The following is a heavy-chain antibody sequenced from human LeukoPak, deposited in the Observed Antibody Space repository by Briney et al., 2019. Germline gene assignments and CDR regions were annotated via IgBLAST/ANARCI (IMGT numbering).Heavy chain of an antibody. Sequence: ASVTVSCKASGGTFSSYAISWVRQAPGQGLEWMGRIIPIFGTANYAQKLQGRVTITTDESTSTAYMEQSSLRSEHTAEYYCARAGETVTTSGPAMGFFDNWGQGTLGTVSS. CDR1: GGTFSSYA. J-gene: IGHJ4*02. CDR2: IIPIFGTA. D-gene: IGHD4-17*01. V-gene: IGHV1-69*05. CDR3: ARAGETVTTSGPAMGFFDN.